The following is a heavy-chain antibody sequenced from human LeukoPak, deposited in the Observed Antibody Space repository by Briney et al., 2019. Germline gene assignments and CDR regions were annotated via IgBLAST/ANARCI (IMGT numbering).Heavy chain of an antibody. D-gene: IGHD6-19*01. CDR2: INPNSGGT. V-gene: IGHV1-2*02. J-gene: IGHJ6*02. CDR3: ASHVSSSGWYSYYYGMDV. CDR1: GYTFTGYY. Sequence: GASVKVSCKASGYTFTGYYMHWVRQAPGQGPEWMGWINPNSGGTNYAQKFQGRVTMTRDTSISTAYMELSRLRSDDTAVYYCASHVSSSGWYSYYYGMDVWGQGTTVTVSS.